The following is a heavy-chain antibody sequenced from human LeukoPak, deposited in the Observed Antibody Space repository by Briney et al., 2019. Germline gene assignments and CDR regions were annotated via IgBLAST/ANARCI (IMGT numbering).Heavy chain of an antibody. Sequence: GGSLRLSCAASGFTFSSYAMSWVRQAPGKGLEWVSAISGSGGSTYYADSVKGRFTISRDNSKNTLYLQMNSLRAEDTAVYYCAKIFVEFEYYYDSSGYPRKYGMDVWGQGTTVTVSS. CDR2: ISGSGGST. V-gene: IGHV3-23*01. CDR1: GFTFSSYA. D-gene: IGHD3-22*01. J-gene: IGHJ6*02. CDR3: AKIFVEFEYYYDSSGYPRKYGMDV.